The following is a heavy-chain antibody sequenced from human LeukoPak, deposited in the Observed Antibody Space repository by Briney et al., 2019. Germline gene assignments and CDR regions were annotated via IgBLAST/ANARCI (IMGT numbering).Heavy chain of an antibody. Sequence: SVKVSCKASGGTFSSYAISWVRQAPGQGLEWMGRIIPILGIANYAQKFQGRVTITADESTSTAYMELSSLRSEDTAVYYCARHAWNYSSGLDYWGQGTLVTVSS. J-gene: IGHJ4*02. D-gene: IGHD1-7*01. CDR3: ARHAWNYSSGLDY. V-gene: IGHV1-69*04. CDR1: GGTFSSYA. CDR2: IIPILGIA.